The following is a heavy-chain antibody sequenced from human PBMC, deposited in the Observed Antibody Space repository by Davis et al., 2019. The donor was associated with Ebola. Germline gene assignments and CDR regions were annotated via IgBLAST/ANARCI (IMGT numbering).Heavy chain of an antibody. CDR2: ISSSSRHI. Sequence: GESLKISCAASGFTFSSYTMNWVRQTPGKGLEWVSSISSSSRHIYYADSVKGRFTISRDNAKNSLYLQVNSLRAEDTAVYYCASRRYCPSPICSIAGVFDSWGQGTLVTVSS. V-gene: IGHV3-21*04. D-gene: IGHD2-2*01. CDR3: ASRRYCPSPICSIAGVFDS. CDR1: GFTFSSYT. J-gene: IGHJ4*02.